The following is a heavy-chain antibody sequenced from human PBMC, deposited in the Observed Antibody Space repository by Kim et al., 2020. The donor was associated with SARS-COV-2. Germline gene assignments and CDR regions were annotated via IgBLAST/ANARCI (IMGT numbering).Heavy chain of an antibody. CDR1: GFTFSSYG. J-gene: IGHJ6*02. CDR3: ARVLVDIVATIEEPYYYYYGMDV. Sequence: GGSLRLSCAASGFTFSSYGMHWVRQAPGKGLEWVAVIWYDGSNKYYADSVKGRFTISRDNSKNTLYLQMNSLRAEDTAVYYCARVLVDIVATIEEPYYYYYGMDVWGQGTTVTVSS. CDR2: IWYDGSNK. D-gene: IGHD5-12*01. V-gene: IGHV3-33*01.